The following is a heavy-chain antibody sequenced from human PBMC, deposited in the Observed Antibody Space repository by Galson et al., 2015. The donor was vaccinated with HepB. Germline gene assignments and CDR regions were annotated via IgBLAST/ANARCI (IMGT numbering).Heavy chain of an antibody. D-gene: IGHD2-21*01. Sequence: SLRLSCAASGFTFGDYAMSWFRQAPGKGLEWVGFIRSKAYGGTTEYAASVKGRFTISRDDSKSIAYLQVNSLKTEDTAVYYCGVVIATGGHDAFDIWGQGTMVTVSS. J-gene: IGHJ3*02. CDR2: IRSKAYGGTT. CDR1: GFTFGDYA. CDR3: GVVIATGGHDAFDI. V-gene: IGHV3-49*03.